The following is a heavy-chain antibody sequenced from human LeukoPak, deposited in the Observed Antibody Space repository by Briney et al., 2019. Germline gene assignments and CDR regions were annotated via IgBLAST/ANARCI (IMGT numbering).Heavy chain of an antibody. CDR2: IKQDGSEK. CDR3: ARDDRYSSGWYYY. J-gene: IGHJ4*02. D-gene: IGHD6-19*01. Sequence: GGSLRLSCAASGFTFSSYWMSWVRQAPGEGLEWVANIKQDGSEKYYVDSVKGRFTISRDNAKNSLYLQMNSLRAEDTAVYYCARDDRYSSGWYYYWGQGTLVTVSS. V-gene: IGHV3-7*01. CDR1: GFTFSSYW.